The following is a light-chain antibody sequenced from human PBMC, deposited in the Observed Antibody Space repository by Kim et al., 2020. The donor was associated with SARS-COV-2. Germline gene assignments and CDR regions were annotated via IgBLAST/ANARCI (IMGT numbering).Light chain of an antibody. CDR3: QSYDSSLSDGL. J-gene: IGLJ2*01. CDR1: SSNIGAGYD. Sequence: QSVLTQPPSVSGAPGQRVTISCTGSSSNIGAGYDVHWYQQLPGTAPKLLIYVNNNRPSGVPDRFSGSKSGTSASLAITGLQAEDEADYYCQSYDSSLSDGLFGGGTQLTVL. V-gene: IGLV1-40*01. CDR2: VNN.